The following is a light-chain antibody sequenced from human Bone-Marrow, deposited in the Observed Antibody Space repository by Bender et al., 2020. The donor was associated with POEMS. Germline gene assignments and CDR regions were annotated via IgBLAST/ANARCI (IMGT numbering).Light chain of an antibody. V-gene: IGLV2-23*02. CDR1: GRDIGSYNL. CDR2: GVT. CDR3: CSYTGTHLWV. Sequence: QSALTQPASVSGSPGQSITISCTGTGRDIGSYNLVSWYQQYPGKAPKLMIYGVTKRASVVSDRFSGTNSGNTASLTISGLQAEDEADFYCCSYTGTHLWVFGGGTKLTVL. J-gene: IGLJ3*02.